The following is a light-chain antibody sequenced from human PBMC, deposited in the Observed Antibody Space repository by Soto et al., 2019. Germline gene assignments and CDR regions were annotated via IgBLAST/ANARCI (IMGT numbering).Light chain of an antibody. V-gene: IGKV3-20*01. CDR1: QSVSSTY. Sequence: EIVLTQSPGTLSLSPGERATLSCRASQSVSSTYFAWYQQKPGQSPRLLIYGASSRATGIPDRFSGSGSGTDFTLTINRLEPEDFAVYYCQQYSSSPPLTFGGGTKV. CDR2: GAS. J-gene: IGKJ4*01. CDR3: QQYSSSPPLT.